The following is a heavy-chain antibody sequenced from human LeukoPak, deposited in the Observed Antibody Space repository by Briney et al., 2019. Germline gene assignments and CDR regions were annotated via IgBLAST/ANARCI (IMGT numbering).Heavy chain of an antibody. CDR2: ISSSSSYI. CDR3: ARDHLRANTASA. V-gene: IGHV3-21*01. CDR1: GFTFSSYS. D-gene: IGHD5-18*01. J-gene: IGHJ5*02. Sequence: GGSLRLSCAASGFTFSSYSMNWVRQAPGEGLEWVSSISSSSSYIYYADSVKGRFTISRDNAKNSLYLQMNSLRAEDTAVYYCARDHLRANTASAWGQGTLVTVSS.